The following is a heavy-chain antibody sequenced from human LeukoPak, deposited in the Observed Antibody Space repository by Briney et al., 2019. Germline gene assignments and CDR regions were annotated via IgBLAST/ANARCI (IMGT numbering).Heavy chain of an antibody. J-gene: IGHJ5*02. CDR1: GGSISSYY. CDR3: ARDRYYYDSSGYLNWFDP. D-gene: IGHD3-22*01. V-gene: IGHV4-4*07. Sequence: SETLSLTCTVSGGSISSYYWSWIRQPAGKGLEWIGRIYTSGSTNYNPSLKSRVTMSVDTSKNQFSLKLSSVTAADTAVYYCARDRYYYDSSGYLNWFDPWGQGTLVTVSS. CDR2: IYTSGST.